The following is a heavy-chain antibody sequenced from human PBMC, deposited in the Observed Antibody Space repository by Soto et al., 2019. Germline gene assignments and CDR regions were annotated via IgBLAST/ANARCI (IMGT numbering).Heavy chain of an antibody. V-gene: IGHV3-30-3*01. CDR3: ARDLDCTNGVCYGGFDY. CDR1: GFTFSSYA. J-gene: IGHJ4*02. D-gene: IGHD2-8*01. Sequence: GGSLRLSCAASGFTFSSYAMHWVRQAPGKGLEWVAVISYDGSNKYYADSVKGRFTISRDNSKNTLYLQMNSLRAEDTAVYYCARDLDCTNGVCYGGFDYWGQGTLVTVSS. CDR2: ISYDGSNK.